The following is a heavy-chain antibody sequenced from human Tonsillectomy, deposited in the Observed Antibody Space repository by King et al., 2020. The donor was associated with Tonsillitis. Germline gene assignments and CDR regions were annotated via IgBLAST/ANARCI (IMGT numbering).Heavy chain of an antibody. V-gene: IGHV4-31*03. CDR2: LFDSDNT. Sequence: VQLQESGPVLVQPSQTLSLTCTVSSDSISGGAYYWSWIRQPPGEGLGWIGYLFDSDNTYFHPSLKPRLSISVDTSKNHFSLKLSSVTAADTAVYYCGRYEGGVFDPWGQGTLVTVSS. D-gene: IGHD2-15*01. J-gene: IGHJ5*02. CDR3: GRYEGGVFDP. CDR1: SDSISGGAYY.